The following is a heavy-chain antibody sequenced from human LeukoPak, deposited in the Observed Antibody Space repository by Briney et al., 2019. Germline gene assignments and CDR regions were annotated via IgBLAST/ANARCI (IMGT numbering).Heavy chain of an antibody. CDR1: GFTFSSYA. CDR3: ARDLMGIAVAGPDY. Sequence: GGSLRLSCAASGFTFSSYAMSWVRQAPGKGLEWVAVISYDGSNKYYADSVKGRFTISRDNSKNTLYLQMNSLRAEDTAVYYCARDLMGIAVAGPDYWGQGTLVTVSS. D-gene: IGHD6-19*01. V-gene: IGHV3-30-3*01. J-gene: IGHJ4*02. CDR2: ISYDGSNK.